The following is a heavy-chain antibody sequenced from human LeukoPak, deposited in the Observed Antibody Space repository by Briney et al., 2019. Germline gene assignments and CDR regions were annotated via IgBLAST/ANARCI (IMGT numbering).Heavy chain of an antibody. Sequence: ASVKASCKASGYTFTSYYVHWVRQAPGQGLEWMGIINPSGGSTSYAQKFQGRVTMTRDTSTSTVYMELSSLRSEDTAVYYCARDLRYSYGYYYGMDVWGQGTTVTVSS. CDR2: INPSGGST. D-gene: IGHD5-18*01. CDR1: GYTFTSYY. J-gene: IGHJ6*02. CDR3: ARDLRYSYGYYYGMDV. V-gene: IGHV1-46*01.